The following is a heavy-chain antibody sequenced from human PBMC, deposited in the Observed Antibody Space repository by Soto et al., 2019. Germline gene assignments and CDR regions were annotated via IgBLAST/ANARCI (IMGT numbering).Heavy chain of an antibody. Sequence: AASVKVSCKASGGTFSRYAISWVRQAPGQGLEWMGGVIPVFRRPDYAQKFQGRLTISADQSTGTVYMELSRLRSEDTAVYYCARVPPGTGMVDNYYYYGMDVWGQGTTVTVSS. D-gene: IGHD2-8*01. V-gene: IGHV1-69*13. CDR3: ARVPPGTGMVDNYYYYGMDV. J-gene: IGHJ6*02. CDR2: VIPVFRRP. CDR1: GGTFSRYA.